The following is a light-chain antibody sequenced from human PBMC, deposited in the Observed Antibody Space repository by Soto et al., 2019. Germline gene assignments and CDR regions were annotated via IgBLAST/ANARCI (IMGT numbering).Light chain of an antibody. V-gene: IGLV1-44*01. CDR1: TSNIGNNN. CDR2: RNN. Sequence: QAVVTQAPSASETPGQRITLSCSGSTSNIGNNNVNWYQQVPGTAPKLLMYRNNLRPSGVPDRFSGSKSGTSASLAISGLQSEDEADYYCAAWDDSLSAWVFGGGTKLTVL. J-gene: IGLJ3*02. CDR3: AAWDDSLSAWV.